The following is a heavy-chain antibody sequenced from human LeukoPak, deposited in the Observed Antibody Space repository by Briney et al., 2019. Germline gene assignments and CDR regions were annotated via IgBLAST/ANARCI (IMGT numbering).Heavy chain of an antibody. J-gene: IGHJ6*02. CDR3: AKDRIVVVPAAPYGMDV. Sequence: GGSLRLSCAASGFTFSSYAMHWVRQAPGKGLEWVAVISYDGSSEYYADSVKGRFTISRDNSKNMLYVQMNSLRAEGTAVYYCAKDRIVVVPAAPYGMDVWGQGTTVTVSS. D-gene: IGHD2-2*01. CDR2: ISYDGSSE. V-gene: IGHV3-30-3*01. CDR1: GFTFSSYA.